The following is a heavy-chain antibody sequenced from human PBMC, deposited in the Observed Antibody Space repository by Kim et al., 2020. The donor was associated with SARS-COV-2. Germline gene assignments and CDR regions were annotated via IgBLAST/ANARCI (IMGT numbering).Heavy chain of an antibody. D-gene: IGHD5-12*01. Sequence: SLKSRVTISVDTSKNQFSLKLSSVTAADTAVYYCARAIIYLATIGDAFDIWGQGTMVTVSS. CDR3: ARAIIYLATIGDAFDI. V-gene: IGHV4-31*02. J-gene: IGHJ3*02.